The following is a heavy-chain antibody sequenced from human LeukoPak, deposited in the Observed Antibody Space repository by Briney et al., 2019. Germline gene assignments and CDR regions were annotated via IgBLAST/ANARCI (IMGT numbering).Heavy chain of an antibody. CDR2: INWNGGST. Sequence: PGGSLRLSCTASGFTFDDYGMSWVRQAPGKGLEWVSGINWNGGSTGYADSVKGRFTISRDNAKNSLYLQMNSLRAEDTALYHCAGGLNSGNYMLGVYWGQGTLVTVSS. CDR3: AGGLNSGNYMLGVY. V-gene: IGHV3-20*01. CDR1: GFTFDDYG. J-gene: IGHJ4*02. D-gene: IGHD1-26*01.